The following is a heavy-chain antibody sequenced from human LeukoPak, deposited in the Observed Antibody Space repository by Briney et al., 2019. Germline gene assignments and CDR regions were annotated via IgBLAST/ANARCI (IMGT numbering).Heavy chain of an antibody. V-gene: IGHV4-39*01. J-gene: IGHJ4*02. CDR2: IYYSGST. Sequence: PSETLSLTCTVSGGSISSRSYYWDWIRQPPGKGLEWIGSIYYSGSTYYNPSLKSRVSISVDTSKNQFSLKLNSVTAADTAVYYCARQYYYDSSGYPLDYWGQGTLVTVSS. CDR3: ARQYYYDSSGYPLDY. D-gene: IGHD3-22*01. CDR1: GGSISSRSYY.